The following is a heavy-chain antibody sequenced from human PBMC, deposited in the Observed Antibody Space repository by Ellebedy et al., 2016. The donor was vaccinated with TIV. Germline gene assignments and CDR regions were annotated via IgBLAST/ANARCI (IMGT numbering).Heavy chain of an antibody. CDR3: ARGGYYDSSGYYPLEMMGG. D-gene: IGHD3-22*01. CDR2: IWYDGSNK. J-gene: IGHJ4*02. V-gene: IGHV3-33*08. Sequence: PGGSLRLSCAASGFTFSSYGMHWVRQAPGKGLEWVAVIWYDGSNKYYADSVKGRFTISRDNSKNTLYLQMNSLRAEDTAVYYCARGGYYDSSGYYPLEMMGGWGQGTLVTVSS. CDR1: GFTFSSYG.